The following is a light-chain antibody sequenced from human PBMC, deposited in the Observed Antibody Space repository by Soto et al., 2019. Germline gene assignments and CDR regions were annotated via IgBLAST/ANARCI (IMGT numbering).Light chain of an antibody. Sequence: DIHITHSPSAISSSLLYIFTITCLASQGISNSLAWFQQKPGRVPKRLIYGASTLQSWAPSRFSGSASGAAFTLTISSLQPEDFATYYCLQYNSYPFTFGGGTKVDIK. V-gene: IGKV1-17*03. CDR3: LQYNSYPFT. J-gene: IGKJ4*01. CDR1: QGISNS. CDR2: GAS.